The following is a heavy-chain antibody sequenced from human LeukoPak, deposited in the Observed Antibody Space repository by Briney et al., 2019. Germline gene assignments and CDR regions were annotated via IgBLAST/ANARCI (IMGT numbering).Heavy chain of an antibody. CDR1: GFTFSSYS. CDR2: ISSSSSYI. CDR3: ARPPRSYGPKAGSANTYYYYYIDV. Sequence: GGSLRLSCAGSGFTFSSYSMNWVRQAPGKGLEWVSSISSSSSYIYYADSVKGRFAISRDNAKNSLYLQMNSLRGEDTAFYYCARPPRSYGPKAGSANTYYYYYIDVWGKGTSVTISS. D-gene: IGHD3-10*01. J-gene: IGHJ6*03. V-gene: IGHV3-21*01.